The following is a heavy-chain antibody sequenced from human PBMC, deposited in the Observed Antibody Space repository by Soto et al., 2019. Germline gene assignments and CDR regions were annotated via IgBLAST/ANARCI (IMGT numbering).Heavy chain of an antibody. Sequence: QVQVVESGGGVVQPGTSLRLSCAASGFTFSVSAIHWVRQAPGKGLEWVAVISSDGSHQYYADSVRGRLTISRDNPKKTLYLQMTSLRAEDTAVYYCARPYCRSTRCYLYYYGMDVWGPGTTVTVSS. D-gene: IGHD2-2*01. V-gene: IGHV3-30-3*01. J-gene: IGHJ6*02. CDR1: GFTFSVSA. CDR2: ISSDGSHQ. CDR3: ARPYCRSTRCYLYYYGMDV.